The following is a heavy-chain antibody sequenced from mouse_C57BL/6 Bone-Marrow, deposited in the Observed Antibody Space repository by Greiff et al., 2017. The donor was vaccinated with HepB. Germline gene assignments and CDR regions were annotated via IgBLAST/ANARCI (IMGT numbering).Heavy chain of an antibody. J-gene: IGHJ2*01. V-gene: IGHV1-26*01. Sequence: EVQLQQSGPELVKPGASVKISCKASGYTFTDYYMNWVKQSHGKSLEWIGDINPNNGGTSYNQKFKGKATLTVDKSSSTAYMELRSLTSEDSAVYYCARKDYGSSYDYWGQGTTLTVSS. CDR3: ARKDYGSSYDY. D-gene: IGHD1-1*01. CDR1: GYTFTDYY. CDR2: INPNNGGT.